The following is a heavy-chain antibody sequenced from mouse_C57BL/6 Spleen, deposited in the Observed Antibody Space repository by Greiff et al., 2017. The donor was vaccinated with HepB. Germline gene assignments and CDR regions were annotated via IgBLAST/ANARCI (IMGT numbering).Heavy chain of an antibody. J-gene: IGHJ4*01. CDR3: ARRGDYDVDYYAMDY. V-gene: IGHV1-52*01. CDR1: GYTFTSYW. D-gene: IGHD2-4*01. Sequence: QVQLQQSGAELVRPGSSVKLSCKASGYTFTSYWMHWVKQRPIQGLEWIGNIDPSDSETHYNQKFKDKATLTVDKSSSTAYMQLSSLTSEDSAVYYCARRGDYDVDYYAMDYWGQGTSVTVSS. CDR2: IDPSDSET.